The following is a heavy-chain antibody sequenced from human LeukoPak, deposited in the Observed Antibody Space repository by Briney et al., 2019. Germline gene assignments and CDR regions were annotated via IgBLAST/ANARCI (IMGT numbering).Heavy chain of an antibody. D-gene: IGHD3-10*01. CDR2: INSSGGST. J-gene: IGHJ4*02. CDR3: ARHLLWFGELSGGFDY. CDR1: RFTFSSYG. V-gene: IGHV3-23*01. Sequence: GGTLRLSCAASRFTFSSYGMSWVRQAPGKGLEWVSGINSSGGSTYYADSVKGRFTISRDNSRNTLYLQMNSLRAEDTAVYYCARHLLWFGELSGGFDYWGQGTLVTVSS.